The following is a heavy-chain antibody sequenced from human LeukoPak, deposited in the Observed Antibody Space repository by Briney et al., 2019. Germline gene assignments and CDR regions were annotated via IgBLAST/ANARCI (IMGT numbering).Heavy chain of an antibody. J-gene: IGHJ4*02. CDR1: GGSISSGDYY. CDR2: IYYSGSS. CDR3: ARRNDRYYFDY. V-gene: IGHV4-30-4*08. Sequence: TSETLSLTCTVSGGSISSGDYYWSWIRQPPGKGLEWIGYIYYSGSSFYNRSLKSRLTISVDTSKNHFSLNLSSVTAADTAVYYCARRNDRYYFDYWGQGTLVTVSS. D-gene: IGHD3-16*01.